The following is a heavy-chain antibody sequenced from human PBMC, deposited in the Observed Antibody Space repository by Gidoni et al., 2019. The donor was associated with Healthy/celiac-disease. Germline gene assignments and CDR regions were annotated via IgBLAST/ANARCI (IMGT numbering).Heavy chain of an antibody. Sequence: QVQLQQWGAGLLKPSETLSLTCAVYGGSCSGYYWSWIRQPPGKGLEWTGEINHSGSTNYNPSLKSRVTISVDTSKNQFSLKLSSVTAADTAVYYCASTGWLPPKPEEYFQHWGQGTLVTVSS. CDR1: GGSCSGYY. J-gene: IGHJ1*01. CDR3: ASTGWLPPKPEEYFQH. D-gene: IGHD5-12*01. V-gene: IGHV4-34*01. CDR2: INHSGST.